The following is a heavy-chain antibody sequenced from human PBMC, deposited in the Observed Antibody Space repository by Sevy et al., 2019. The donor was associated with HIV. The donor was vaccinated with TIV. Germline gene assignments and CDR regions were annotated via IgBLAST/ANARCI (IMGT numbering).Heavy chain of an antibody. CDR3: ARDLMTTVTPGIDY. J-gene: IGHJ4*02. V-gene: IGHV3-30-3*01. D-gene: IGHD4-4*01. Sequence: GGSLRLSCAASGFTFSSYAMHWVRQAPGKGLEWVAVISCDGSNKYYADSVKGRFTISRDNSKNTLYLQMNSLRAEDTAVYYCARDLMTTVTPGIDYWGQGTLVTVSS. CDR2: ISCDGSNK. CDR1: GFTFSSYA.